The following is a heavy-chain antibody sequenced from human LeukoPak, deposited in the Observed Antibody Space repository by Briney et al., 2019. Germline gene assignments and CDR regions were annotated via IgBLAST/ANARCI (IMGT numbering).Heavy chain of an antibody. D-gene: IGHD2-2*01. CDR2: INPNSGGT. CDR3: ARSDYCSSTSCYAEFDY. CDR1: GYTFTGYY. Sequence: GASVKVSCKASGYTFTGYYMHWVRQAPGQGLEWMGWINPNSGGTNYAQKFQGWVTMTRDTSISTAYMELSRLRSDDTAVYYCARSDYCSSTSCYAEFDYWGQRTLVTVSS. J-gene: IGHJ4*02. V-gene: IGHV1-2*04.